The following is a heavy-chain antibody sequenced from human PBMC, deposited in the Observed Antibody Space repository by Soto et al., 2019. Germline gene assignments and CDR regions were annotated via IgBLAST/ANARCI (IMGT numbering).Heavy chain of an antibody. Sequence: QMQLVQSGPEVKKPGTSVKVSCKASGFTFTSSAMQWVRQARGQRLEWIGWIVVGCGNTNYAQKFQERVTITRDMSTSTAYMELSSLRSEDTAVYYCAADPLRSRSYYYMDVWGKGTTVTVSS. D-gene: IGHD6-6*01. V-gene: IGHV1-58*02. CDR2: IVVGCGNT. CDR3: AADPLRSRSYYYMDV. CDR1: GFTFTSSA. J-gene: IGHJ6*03.